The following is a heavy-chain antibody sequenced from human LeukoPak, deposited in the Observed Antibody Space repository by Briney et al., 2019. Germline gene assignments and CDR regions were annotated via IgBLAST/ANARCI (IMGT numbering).Heavy chain of an antibody. J-gene: IGHJ3*02. V-gene: IGHV1-8*01. CDR3: AADLNDYDAFDI. CDR2: MNPNSGNT. Sequence: ASVKVSCKASGYTFTSYDINWVRQATGQGLEWMGWMNPNSGNTGYAQKFQGRVTMTRNTSISTAYMEVRSLRSEDTAVYYCAADLNDYDAFDIWGQGTMVTVSS. D-gene: IGHD4-11*01. CDR1: GYTFTSYD.